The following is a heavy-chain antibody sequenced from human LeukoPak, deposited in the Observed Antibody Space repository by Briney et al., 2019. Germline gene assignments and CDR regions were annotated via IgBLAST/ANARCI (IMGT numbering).Heavy chain of an antibody. CDR3: ARHARTWFGVLSEIDY. CDR1: GGSISGYY. Sequence: SDTLSLTCTVSGGSISGYYWSWIRQPPGKGLEWSGYICYSGTTNYNPSLKSRVTISVDTSKNQFSLKLSSVTAADTAVYYCARHARTWFGVLSEIDYWGQGTLVTVSS. V-gene: IGHV4-59*08. J-gene: IGHJ4*02. D-gene: IGHD3-10*01. CDR2: ICYSGTT.